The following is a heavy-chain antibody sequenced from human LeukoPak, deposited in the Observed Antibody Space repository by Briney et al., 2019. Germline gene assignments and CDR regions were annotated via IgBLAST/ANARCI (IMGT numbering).Heavy chain of an antibody. V-gene: IGHV3-15*01. D-gene: IGHD2-21*02. CDR2: IKSKTDGGTT. J-gene: IGHJ3*02. CDR3: TTSVTARGYDAFDI. CDR1: GFTFSNAW. Sequence: KPGGSLRLSCAASGFTFSNAWMSWVRQAPGKGLEWVGRIKSKTDGGTTDYAAPVKGRFTISRDDSKNTLYLQMNSLKTKDTAVYYCTTSVTARGYDAFDIWGQGTMVTVSS.